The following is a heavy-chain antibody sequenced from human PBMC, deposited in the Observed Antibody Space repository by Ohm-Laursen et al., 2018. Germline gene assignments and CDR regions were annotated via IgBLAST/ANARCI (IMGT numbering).Heavy chain of an antibody. CDR3: ARNLGYCSGGGCYYFDP. V-gene: IGHV3-11*01. CDR2: ITSSGDTL. Sequence: LSLTCTVSGGSVSSGFYWGWIRQAPGKGLEWISYITSSGDTLYYVDSVQGRFTISRDNAKNSLYLQMNSLRVEDTAVYYCARNLGYCSGGGCYYFDPWGQGTLVTVSS. CDR1: GGSVSSGFY. D-gene: IGHD2-15*01. J-gene: IGHJ5*02.